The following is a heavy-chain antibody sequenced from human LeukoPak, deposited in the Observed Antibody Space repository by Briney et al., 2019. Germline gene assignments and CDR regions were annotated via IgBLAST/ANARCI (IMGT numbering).Heavy chain of an antibody. CDR3: ARDAPLYDSSGYYGVGGAFDI. CDR1: GGSISSGSYY. D-gene: IGHD3-22*01. V-gene: IGHV4-61*02. CDR2: IYTSGST. J-gene: IGHJ3*02. Sequence: SQTLSLTRTVSGGSISSGSYYWSWIRQPAGKGLEWIGRIYTSGSTNYNPSLKSRVTISVDTSKNQFSLKLSSVTAADTAVYYCARDAPLYDSSGYYGVGGAFDIWGQGTMVTVSS.